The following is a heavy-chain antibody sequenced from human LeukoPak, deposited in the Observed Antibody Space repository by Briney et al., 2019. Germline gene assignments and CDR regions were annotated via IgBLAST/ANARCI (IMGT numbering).Heavy chain of an antibody. CDR2: ISWNSGSV. CDR1: GFNFNDYG. CDR3: AKDNGRDHDGPIDL. J-gene: IGHJ5*02. Sequence: PGGSLGLSCIASGFNFNDYGMHWVRQAPGKGLEWVSGISWNSGSVAYADSVKGRFTISRDNAKKTLYLQMNSLRGEDMALYYCAKDNGRDHDGPIDLWGQGTLVTVSS. D-gene: IGHD3-3*01. V-gene: IGHV3-9*03.